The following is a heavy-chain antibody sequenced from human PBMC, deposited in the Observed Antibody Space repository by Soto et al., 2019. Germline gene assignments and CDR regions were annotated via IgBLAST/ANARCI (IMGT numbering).Heavy chain of an antibody. Sequence: QVQLVESGGGVVQPGRSLRLSCAASGFTFSSYGMHWVRQAPGKGLEWVAVIWYDGSNKYYADSVKGRFTISRDNSKXXLXVQMNSLRAEDTAVYYCARDCAGYSSGWYQRGGFDYWGQGTLVTVSS. V-gene: IGHV3-33*01. CDR2: IWYDGSNK. J-gene: IGHJ4*02. CDR3: ARDCAGYSSGWYQRGGFDY. D-gene: IGHD6-19*01. CDR1: GFTFSSYG.